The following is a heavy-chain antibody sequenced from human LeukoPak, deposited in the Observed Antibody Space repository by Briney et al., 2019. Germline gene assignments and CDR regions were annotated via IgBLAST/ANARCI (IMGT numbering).Heavy chain of an antibody. D-gene: IGHD6-19*01. CDR1: GYTFTSYA. CDR2: INTNTGNP. V-gene: IGHV7-4-1*02. J-gene: IGHJ6*03. CDR3: ARDAGSSGWYRYYYYYMDV. Sequence: ASVKVSCKASGYTFTSYAMNWVRQAPGQGLEWMGWINTNTGNPTYAQGFTGRFVFSLDTSVSTAYLQISSLKAEDTAVYYCARDAGSSGWYRYYYYYMDVWGKGTTVTISS.